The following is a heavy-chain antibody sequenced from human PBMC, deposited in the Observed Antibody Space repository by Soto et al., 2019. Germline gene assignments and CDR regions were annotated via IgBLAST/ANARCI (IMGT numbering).Heavy chain of an antibody. CDR1: GGTFSSYA. V-gene: IGHV1-69*13. Sequence: ASVKVSCKASGGTFSSYAISWVRQAPGQGLEWMGGIIPIFGTANYAQKFQGRVTITADESTSTAYMELSSLRSEDTAVYYCAGEMVVAATPGMDVWGQGTTVTVSS. CDR2: IIPIFGTA. J-gene: IGHJ6*02. D-gene: IGHD2-15*01. CDR3: AGEMVVAATPGMDV.